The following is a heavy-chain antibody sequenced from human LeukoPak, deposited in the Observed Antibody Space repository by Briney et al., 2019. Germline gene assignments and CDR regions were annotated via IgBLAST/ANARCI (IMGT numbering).Heavy chain of an antibody. V-gene: IGHV3-33*01. J-gene: IGHJ4*02. CDR2: IWYDGNNK. Sequence: RGSLRLSCAASGFTFSSCGMHWVRQAPGKGLEWVAIIWYDGNNKYYADSVKGRFTISRDNSKNTVYLQMDSLRAEDTAVYYCARDNIRGAYYLDYWGRGTRVTVSS. CDR3: ARDNIRGAYYLDY. CDR1: GFTFSSCG. D-gene: IGHD2/OR15-2a*01.